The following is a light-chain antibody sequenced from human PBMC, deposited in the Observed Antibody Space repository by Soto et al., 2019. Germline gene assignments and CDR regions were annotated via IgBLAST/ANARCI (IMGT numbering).Light chain of an antibody. J-gene: IGKJ5*01. CDR2: DTS. CDR1: QSLANSF. Sequence: EFVLTQSPGTLSLSPGERATLSCRASQSLANSFIAWYQQKPGQAPRLLIYDTSSRASGIPDRFSGSGSGTDFTLTISRLETEDVAVFYCQQYGTSEIIFGQGTRLEI. CDR3: QQYGTSEII. V-gene: IGKV3-20*01.